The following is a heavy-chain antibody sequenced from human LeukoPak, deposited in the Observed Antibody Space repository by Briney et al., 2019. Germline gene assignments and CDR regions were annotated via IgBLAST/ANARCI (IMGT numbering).Heavy chain of an antibody. CDR3: ARVRGIVVVPAAPPRLGNWFDP. J-gene: IGHJ5*02. CDR2: INPSGGST. Sequence: ASVKVSCTASGYTFTSYYMHWVRQAPGQGLEWMGIINPSGGSTSYAQKFQGRVTMTRDTSTSTVYMELSSLRSEDTAVYYCARVRGIVVVPAAPPRLGNWFDPWGQGTLVTVSS. V-gene: IGHV1-46*01. D-gene: IGHD2-2*01. CDR1: GYTFTSYY.